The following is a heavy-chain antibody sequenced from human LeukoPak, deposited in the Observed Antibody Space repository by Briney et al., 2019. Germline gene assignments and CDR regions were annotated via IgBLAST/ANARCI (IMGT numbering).Heavy chain of an antibody. Sequence: SETLSLTCTVSGGSISSSSYYWGWIRQPPGKGLEWIGSIYYSGSTYYNPSLKSRVTISVGTSKNQFSLKLSSVTAADTAVYYCARVEYCSSTSCYGSYYYGMDVWGQGTTVTVSS. CDR1: GGSISSSSYY. J-gene: IGHJ6*02. CDR2: IYYSGST. CDR3: ARVEYCSSTSCYGSYYYGMDV. D-gene: IGHD2-2*01. V-gene: IGHV4-39*07.